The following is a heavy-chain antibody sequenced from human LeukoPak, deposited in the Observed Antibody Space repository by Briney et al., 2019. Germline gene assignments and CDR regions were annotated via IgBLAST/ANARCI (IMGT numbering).Heavy chain of an antibody. CDR1: GGSFSGYY. J-gene: IGHJ6*03. D-gene: IGHD4-23*01. V-gene: IGHV4-34*01. Sequence: SETLSLTCAVYGGSFSGYYWSWIRQPPGKGLEWIGSIYYSGSTYYNPSLKSRVTISVDTSKNQFSLKLSSVTAADTAVYYCARRGAVVTLSYYYYYMDVWGKGTTVTVSS. CDR2: IYYSGST. CDR3: ARRGAVVTLSYYYYYMDV.